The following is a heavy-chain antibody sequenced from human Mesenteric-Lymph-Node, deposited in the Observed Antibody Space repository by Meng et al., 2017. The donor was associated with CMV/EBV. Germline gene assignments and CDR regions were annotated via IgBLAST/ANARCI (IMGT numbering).Heavy chain of an antibody. V-gene: IGHV3-30*02. Sequence: GESLKISCAASGFTFSSYGMHWVRQAPGKGLEWVAFIRYDGGNKYYADSVKGRFTISRDNSKNTLYLQMNSLRAEDTAVYYCAKWGTRYCSSTSCYMYNWFDPWGQGTLVTVSS. CDR1: GFTFSSYG. J-gene: IGHJ5*02. D-gene: IGHD2-2*01. CDR3: AKWGTRYCSSTSCYMYNWFDP. CDR2: IRYDGGNK.